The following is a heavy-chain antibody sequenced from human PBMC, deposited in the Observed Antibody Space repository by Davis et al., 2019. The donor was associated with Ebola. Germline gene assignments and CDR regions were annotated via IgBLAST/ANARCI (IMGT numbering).Heavy chain of an antibody. CDR2: ISSSGSSI. D-gene: IGHD3-22*01. Sequence: PGGSLRLSCAASGFIFSSYSMNWVRQAPGKGLECVSYISSSGSSIYYADSVKGRFTLSRDNAKNSVFLQMNSLRAEDTAVYYCVRELNYYDSSDEVGNWGQGTLVTVFS. J-gene: IGHJ4*02. CDR3: VRELNYYDSSDEVGN. V-gene: IGHV3-48*04. CDR1: GFIFSSYS.